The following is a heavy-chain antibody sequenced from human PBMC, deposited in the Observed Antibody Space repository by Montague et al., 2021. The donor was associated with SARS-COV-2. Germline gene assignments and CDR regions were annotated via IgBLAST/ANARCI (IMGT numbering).Heavy chain of an antibody. CDR2: IYYSGST. CDR1: GGSISSFY. CDR3: ARFPTSYYYDSKAAPATPDAFDI. J-gene: IGHJ3*02. V-gene: IGHV4-59*04. D-gene: IGHD3-22*01. Sequence: SETLSLTCTVSGGSISSFYWSWFRQPPGKGLEWIGYIYYSGSTYYSPSLKSRVTISVDTSKNQFSLKLSSVIAADTAVYYCARFPTSYYYDSKAAPATPDAFDIWGQGTMVTVSS.